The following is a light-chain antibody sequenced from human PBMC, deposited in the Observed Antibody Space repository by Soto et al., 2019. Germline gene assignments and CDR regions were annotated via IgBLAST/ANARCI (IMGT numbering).Light chain of an antibody. CDR2: DAS. V-gene: IGKV1-27*01. CDR1: QDISNY. J-gene: IGKJ2*01. CDR3: QKYNSAPKT. Sequence: DIQMTQSPSSLSASVGDRVTITCRASQDISNYLAWYQQKPGKVPKLLIYDASTLQTGVQSRFSGSGSGTVFILTINSLQPEDVATYYCQKYNSAPKTFGRGTRLEIK.